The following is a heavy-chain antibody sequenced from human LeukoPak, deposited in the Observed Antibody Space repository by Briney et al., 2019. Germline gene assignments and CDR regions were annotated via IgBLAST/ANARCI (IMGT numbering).Heavy chain of an antibody. CDR3: AKDISGSPYYFDY. D-gene: IGHD1-26*01. CDR1: GFTFSSYG. CDR2: ISWNSGSI. Sequence: GGSLRLSCAASGFTFSSYGMHWVRQAPGKGLEWVSGISWNSGSIGYADSVKGRFTISRDNAKNSLYLQMNSLRAEDTALYYCAKDISGSPYYFDYWGQGTLVTVSS. V-gene: IGHV3-9*01. J-gene: IGHJ4*02.